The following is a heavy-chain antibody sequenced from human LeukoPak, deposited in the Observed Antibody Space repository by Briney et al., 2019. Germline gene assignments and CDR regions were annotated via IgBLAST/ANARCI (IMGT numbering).Heavy chain of an antibody. CDR3: ARDMKRWLQSFDY. CDR2: INPNSGGT. D-gene: IGHD5-24*01. J-gene: IGHJ4*02. V-gene: IGHV1-2*02. CDR1: GYTFTGYY. Sequence: GASVKVSCKASGYTFTGYYMHWVRQAPGQGLEWMGWINPNSGGTNYAQKFQGRVTMTRDTSISTAYMELSRLRSDDTAVYYCARDMKRWLQSFDYWGQGTLVTVSS.